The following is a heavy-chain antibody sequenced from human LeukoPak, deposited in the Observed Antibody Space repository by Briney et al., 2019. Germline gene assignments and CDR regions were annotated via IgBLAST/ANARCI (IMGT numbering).Heavy chain of an antibody. D-gene: IGHD3-16*01. Sequence: PGRSLRLSCAASGFIFSTYGMYWVREAPGKGLDWVAFIRHDGSIKNYADSVKGRSTISRDNSKNTLYLQMNSLRAEDTAVYYCAKDSLADIDYWGQGTLVTVSS. J-gene: IGHJ4*02. V-gene: IGHV3-30*02. CDR1: GFIFSTYG. CDR2: IRHDGSIK. CDR3: AKDSLADIDY.